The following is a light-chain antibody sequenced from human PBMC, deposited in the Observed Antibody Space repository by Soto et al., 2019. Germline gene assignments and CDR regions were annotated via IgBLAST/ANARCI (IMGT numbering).Light chain of an antibody. CDR3: SSYAGSSNLI. CDR2: EVS. J-gene: IGLJ2*01. Sequence: QSALTQPPSASGSPEQSVTISCTGTSSDVGGYNYVSWYQQHPGKAPKLMIYEVSKRPSGVPDRFSGSKSGNTASLTVSGLQAEDESNYYCSSYAGSSNLIFGGGTKLTVL. V-gene: IGLV2-8*01. CDR1: SSDVGGYNY.